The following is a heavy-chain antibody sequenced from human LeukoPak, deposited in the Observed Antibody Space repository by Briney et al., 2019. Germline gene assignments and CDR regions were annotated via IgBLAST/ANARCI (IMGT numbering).Heavy chain of an antibody. D-gene: IGHD3-22*01. Sequence: SQTLSLTCTVSGGSISSYYWSWIRQPAGKGLEWIGRIYTSGSTNYNPSLKSRVTMSVDTSKNQFSLKLSSVTAADTAVYYCARSGITMINDAFDIWGQGTMVTVSS. J-gene: IGHJ3*02. CDR3: ARSGITMINDAFDI. V-gene: IGHV4-4*07. CDR1: GGSISSYY. CDR2: IYTSGST.